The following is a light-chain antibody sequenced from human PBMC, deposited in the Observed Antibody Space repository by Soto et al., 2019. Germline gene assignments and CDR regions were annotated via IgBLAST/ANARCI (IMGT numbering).Light chain of an antibody. J-gene: IGLJ2*01. V-gene: IGLV1-47*01. Sequence: QSALSQPPSASGTPGQTVNIFCSGSDSNIGRNFVSWYQQIPGAAPKLLISRNTQRPSGVPARFSGSKSGTSASLAISGRRSEDEADYYCAAWDDSPSGHVVFGGGTKLTVL. CDR1: DSNIGRNF. CDR3: AAWDDSPSGHVV. CDR2: RNT.